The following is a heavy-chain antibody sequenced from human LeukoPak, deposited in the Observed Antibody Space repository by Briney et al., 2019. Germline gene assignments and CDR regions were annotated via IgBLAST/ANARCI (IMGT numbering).Heavy chain of an antibody. Sequence: SETLSLTCTVSGGSISSGSDYWSWIRQPAGKGLEWIGHIDTSGGTNYNPSLMSRGTISVDTSKNQFSLKLSSVTAADTAVYYCARSPSTPGIPSDYWGQGTLVTVSS. CDR1: GGSISSGSDY. J-gene: IGHJ4*02. CDR3: ARSPSTPGIPSDY. D-gene: IGHD1-26*01. CDR2: IDTSGGT. V-gene: IGHV4-61*09.